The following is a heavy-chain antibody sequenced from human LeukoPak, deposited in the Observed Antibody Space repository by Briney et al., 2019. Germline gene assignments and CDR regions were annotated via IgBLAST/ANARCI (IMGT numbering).Heavy chain of an antibody. V-gene: IGHV4-59*11. D-gene: IGHD3-22*01. J-gene: IGHJ3*01. CDR2: VSYTGRT. Sequence: SETLSLTCTVSGGSLSGHYWSWIRQPPGKRLEWSGYVSYTGRTKYNPSLQSRVTISIDTSKSQFSLKLTSVTSADTAVYSCARLLDNDTSGDPDTFDVWGQGTTVIVPS. CDR3: ARLLDNDTSGDPDTFDV. CDR1: GGSLSGHY.